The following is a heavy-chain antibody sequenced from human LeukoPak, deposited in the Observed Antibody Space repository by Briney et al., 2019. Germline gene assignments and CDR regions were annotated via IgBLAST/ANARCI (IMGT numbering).Heavy chain of an antibody. CDR1: GYTFTSYY. CDR3: AREVLNYDSRGYYFDY. Sequence: ASVKVSCKASGYTFTSYYMHWVRQAPGQGLEWMGIINPSGGSTSYVQKFQGRVTMTRDTSTSTVYMELSSLRSEDTAVYYCAREVLNYDSRGYYFDYWGQGTLVTVSS. D-gene: IGHD3-22*01. CDR2: INPSGGST. V-gene: IGHV1-46*01. J-gene: IGHJ4*02.